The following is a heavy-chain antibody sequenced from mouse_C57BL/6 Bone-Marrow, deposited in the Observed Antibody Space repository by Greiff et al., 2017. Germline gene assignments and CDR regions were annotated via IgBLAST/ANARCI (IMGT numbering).Heavy chain of an antibody. CDR3: ARNDGYSYAMDY. D-gene: IGHD2-3*01. CDR2: IWSGGST. J-gene: IGHJ4*01. CDR1: GFSLTSYG. V-gene: IGHV2-2*01. Sequence: VKLMESGPGLVQPSKSLSITCTVSGFSLTSYGVHWVRQSPGKGLEWLGVIWSGGSTDYNAAFISRLSISKDNSKSQVFFKMNSLQADDTAIYYCARNDGYSYAMDYWGQGTSVTVSS.